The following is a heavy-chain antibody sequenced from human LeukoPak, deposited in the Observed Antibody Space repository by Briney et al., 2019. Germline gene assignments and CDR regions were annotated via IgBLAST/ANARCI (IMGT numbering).Heavy chain of an antibody. V-gene: IGHV4-61*01. CDR3: ARGRFSSSWYIFDP. J-gene: IGHJ5*02. Sequence: SETLSLTCTVTGGSVSSDNYYWSWIRQPPGKGLEWIGYIYNSGSTNYSPSLKSRVTMSADTSKNQFSLKLSAVTAADTAVYYCARGRFSSSWYIFDPWGQGALVTVSS. CDR2: IYNSGST. CDR1: GGSVSSDNYY. D-gene: IGHD6-13*01.